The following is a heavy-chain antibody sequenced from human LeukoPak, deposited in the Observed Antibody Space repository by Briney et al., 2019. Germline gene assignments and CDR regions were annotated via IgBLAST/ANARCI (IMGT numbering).Heavy chain of an antibody. D-gene: IGHD3-10*01. J-gene: IGHJ5*02. V-gene: IGHV4-4*07. CDR3: ARDSGTTGEVKFDP. CDR2: IYTSGTI. Sequence: SETLSLTCTVSGGSISSYYWSWIQQPAGAALEWIGRIYTSGTITYNPSLKSRVTMSVDTSKNQFSLKLSSVTAADTAVYYCARDSGTTGEVKFDPWGQGTLVTVSS. CDR1: GGSISSYY.